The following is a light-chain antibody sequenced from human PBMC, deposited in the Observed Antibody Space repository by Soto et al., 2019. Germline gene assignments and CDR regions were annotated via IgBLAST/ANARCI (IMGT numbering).Light chain of an antibody. V-gene: IGLV2-14*01. J-gene: IGLJ1*01. CDR2: EVS. CDR1: SSDIGTYNH. Sequence: QSVLTQPASVSGSPGQSIAISCTGTSSDIGTYNHVSWYQQYPGRAPKLMIYEVSNRPSGVSNRFSGSKSGNTASLTISGLQAEDEADYYCSSYTSSSTPYVFGTGTKVTVL. CDR3: SSYTSSSTPYV.